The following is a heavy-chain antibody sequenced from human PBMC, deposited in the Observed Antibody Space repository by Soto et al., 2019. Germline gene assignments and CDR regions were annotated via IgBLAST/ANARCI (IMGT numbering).Heavy chain of an antibody. V-gene: IGHV1-69*02. D-gene: IGHD3-10*01. CDR3: ARGGRPNYYGSGIHYYYGMDV. J-gene: IGHJ6*02. Sequence: SVRVSCKASGGTFSSYTISWVRQAPGQGLEWMGRIIPILGIANYAQKFQGRVTITADKSTSTAYMELSSLRSEDTAVYYCARGGRPNYYGSGIHYYYGMDVWGQGTTVTVSS. CDR1: GGTFSSYT. CDR2: IIPILGIA.